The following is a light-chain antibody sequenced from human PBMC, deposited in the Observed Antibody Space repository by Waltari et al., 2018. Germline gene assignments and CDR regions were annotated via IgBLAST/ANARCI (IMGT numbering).Light chain of an antibody. CDR2: AAS. Sequence: EIVLTQSPGTLSLPPGERVTLPCRASQSVSTNFLAWYQQRPGQPPRLPIYAASSRAAGIPDRFRGSESGTDFTLTISRLEPEDFAVYYCQLYGSSLYIFGPGTKLEIK. J-gene: IGKJ2*01. CDR3: QLYGSSLYI. V-gene: IGKV3-20*01. CDR1: QSVSTNF.